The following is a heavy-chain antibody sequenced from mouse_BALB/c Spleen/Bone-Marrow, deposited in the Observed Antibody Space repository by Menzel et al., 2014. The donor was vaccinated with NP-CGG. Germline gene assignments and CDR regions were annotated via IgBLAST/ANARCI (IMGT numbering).Heavy chain of an antibody. CDR1: GFTFSNYW. J-gene: IGHJ3*01. CDR2: IRLKSNNYAT. V-gene: IGHV6-6*02. CDR3: TTGFAY. Sequence: DVKLQESGGGLVQPGRSMKLSCVASGFTFSNYWMNWLRQSPAKGLEWVAGIRLKSNNYATHYAESVKGRFTISRDDSKSSVYLQRISLRAEDTGIYYCTTGFAYWGQGTLVTVSA.